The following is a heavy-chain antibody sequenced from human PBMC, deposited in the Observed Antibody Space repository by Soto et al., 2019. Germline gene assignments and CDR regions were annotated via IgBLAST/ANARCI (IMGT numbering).Heavy chain of an antibody. D-gene: IGHD3-10*01. CDR2: INPNSGGT. CDR3: ARPRGGQPVDGFDP. V-gene: IGHV1-2*04. CDR1: GYTFTGYY. J-gene: IGHJ5*02. Sequence: QVQLVQSGAEVKKPGASVKVSCKASGYTFTGYYMHWVRQAPGQGLEWMGWINPNSGGTNYAQKFKGWDNRNRNTSISTAYIEMSRLRSAATAVYYCARPRGGQPVDGFDPWGQGTLVTVSS.